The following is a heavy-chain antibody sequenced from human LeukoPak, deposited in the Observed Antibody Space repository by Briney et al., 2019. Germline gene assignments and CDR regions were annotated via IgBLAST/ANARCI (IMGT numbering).Heavy chain of an antibody. Sequence: PSETLSLTCAVYGGSFSGYYWSWIRQPPGKGLEWIGEINHSGSTNYNPSLKSRVTISVDTSKNQFSLKLSSVTAADTAVYYCARRFYCSGGSCNWPFDYWGQGTLVTVSS. CDR3: ARRFYCSGGSCNWPFDY. V-gene: IGHV4-34*01. CDR2: INHSGST. D-gene: IGHD2-15*01. CDR1: GGSFSGYY. J-gene: IGHJ4*02.